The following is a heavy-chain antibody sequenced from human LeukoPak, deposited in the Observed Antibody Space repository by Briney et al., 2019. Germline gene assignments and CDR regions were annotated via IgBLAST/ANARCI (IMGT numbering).Heavy chain of an antibody. V-gene: IGHV1-8*01. Sequence: ASVKVSCKASGYTFTSFDFSWVRQATGQGLEWMGWMNPNSGNSGYAQRFQGRVTMTRNTAISTAYMELSGLRSDDTAVYYCARARYSSSWARDYWGQGTLVTVSS. J-gene: IGHJ4*02. D-gene: IGHD6-13*01. CDR1: GYTFTSFD. CDR2: MNPNSGNS. CDR3: ARARYSSSWARDY.